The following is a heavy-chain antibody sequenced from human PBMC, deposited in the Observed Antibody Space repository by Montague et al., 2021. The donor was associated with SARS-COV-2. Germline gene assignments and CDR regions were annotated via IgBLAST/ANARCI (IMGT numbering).Heavy chain of an antibody. V-gene: IGHV3-48*03. Sequence: SLRLSCSASGFTFSSYGMTWVRQAPGKGLEWVSYISSSGSNIYYXDSVKGRFTISRDNAKNSLYLQMNSLRAEDTAVYYCAAWLIAAAGYWGQGTLVTVSS. J-gene: IGHJ4*02. CDR1: GFTFSSYG. CDR2: ISSSGSNI. CDR3: AAWLIAAAGY. D-gene: IGHD6-13*01.